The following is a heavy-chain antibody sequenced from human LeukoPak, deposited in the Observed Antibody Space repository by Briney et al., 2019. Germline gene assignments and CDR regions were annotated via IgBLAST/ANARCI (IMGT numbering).Heavy chain of an antibody. Sequence: GGSLRLSCAASGFAFSSYAMHWVRQAPGKGLEWVAVISYDGSNKYYADSVKGRFTISRDNSKNTLYLQMSSLRAEDTAVYYCARELDSGSYWGQGTLVTVSS. J-gene: IGHJ4*02. CDR3: ARELDSGSY. D-gene: IGHD1-26*01. V-gene: IGHV3-30-3*01. CDR2: ISYDGSNK. CDR1: GFAFSSYA.